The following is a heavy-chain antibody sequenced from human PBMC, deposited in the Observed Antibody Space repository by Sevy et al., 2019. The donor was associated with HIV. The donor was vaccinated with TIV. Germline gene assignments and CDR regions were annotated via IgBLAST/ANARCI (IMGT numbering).Heavy chain of an antibody. CDR2: MWFDGSNK. Sequence: GSLRRSCEASGFPFTNHGVHWVRQAPGKGLAWVALMWFDGSNKYYADSVKGRFTVSRDDSKNTLYLQMNSLRADDTAIYYCARDREFYDHGEYGPTSAPDLWGQGTLVTVSS. CDR3: ARDREFYDHGEYGPTSAPDL. CDR1: GFPFTNHG. D-gene: IGHD4-17*01. V-gene: IGHV3-33*08. J-gene: IGHJ5*02.